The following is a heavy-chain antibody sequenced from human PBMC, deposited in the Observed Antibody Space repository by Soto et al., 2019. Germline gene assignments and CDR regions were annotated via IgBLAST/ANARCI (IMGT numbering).Heavy chain of an antibody. CDR1: GFTFSSYS. D-gene: IGHD3-3*01. J-gene: IGHJ6*02. CDR3: ASPDPETYYDFWSGYYRDYYGMDV. V-gene: IGHV3-48*02. Sequence: GGSLRLSCAASGFTFSSYSMNWVRQAPGKGLEWVSYISSSSSTIYYADSVKGRFTISRDNAKNSLYLQMNSLRDEDTAVYYCASPDPETYYDFWSGYYRDYYGMDVWGQGTTVTVS. CDR2: ISSSSSTI.